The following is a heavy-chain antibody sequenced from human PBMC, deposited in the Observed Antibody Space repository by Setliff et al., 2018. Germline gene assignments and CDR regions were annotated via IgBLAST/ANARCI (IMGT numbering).Heavy chain of an antibody. D-gene: IGHD3-22*01. CDR3: ARGHYYDSSGYRSNYYYYNYMDV. CDR1: GGTFSSYA. CDR2: IIPILGIA. J-gene: IGHJ6*03. Sequence: SVKVSCKASGGTFSSYAISWVRQAPGQGLEWMGGIIPILGIANYAQKFQGRVTITTDESTSTAYMELSSLRSEDTAVYYCARGHYYDSSGYRSNYYYYNYMDVWGKGTTVTVSS. V-gene: IGHV1-69*10.